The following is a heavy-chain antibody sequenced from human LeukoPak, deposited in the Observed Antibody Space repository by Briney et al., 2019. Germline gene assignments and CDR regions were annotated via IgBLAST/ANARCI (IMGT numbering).Heavy chain of an antibody. CDR3: AKGSYYDSSGSFYFDY. Sequence: GGSLRLSCAASGFTFSNYVMSWVRKAPGKGLEWVSGISGSGGSTNYADFVKGRFTASRDNSKNTLYVQVNSLGTEDTAAYYCAKGSYYDSSGSFYFDYWGQGTLVTVSS. CDR2: ISGSGGST. V-gene: IGHV3-23*01. J-gene: IGHJ4*02. CDR1: GFTFSNYV. D-gene: IGHD3-22*01.